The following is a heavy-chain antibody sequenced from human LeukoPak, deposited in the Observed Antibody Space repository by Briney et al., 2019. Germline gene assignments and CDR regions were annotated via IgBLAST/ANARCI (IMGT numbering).Heavy chain of an antibody. J-gene: IGHJ4*02. CDR2: MYNSGST. Sequence: SETLSLTCTFSSGSISGSYWSWLRQPPGKGLEWIAYMYNSGSTNYNPSLKSRVTISIDTSKNQFSLKLSSLTAADTAIYCCARGIESYGDYGYWGQGILVTVSS. V-gene: IGHV4-59*01. CDR3: ARGIESYGDYGY. CDR1: SGSISGSY. D-gene: IGHD4-17*01.